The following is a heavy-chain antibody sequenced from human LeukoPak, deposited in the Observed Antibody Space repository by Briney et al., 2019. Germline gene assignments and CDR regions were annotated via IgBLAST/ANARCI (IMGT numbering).Heavy chain of an antibody. D-gene: IGHD6-25*01. CDR1: GGSISSYY. Sequence: MPSETLSLTCTVSGGSISSYYWSWIRQPPGKGLEWIGYIYYSGSTNYNPSLKSRVTVSVDTSKNQFSLKLSSVTAADTAVYYCARAAAGGFIAPSSYYFDYWGQGTLVTVSS. V-gene: IGHV4-59*01. CDR2: IYYSGST. J-gene: IGHJ4*02. CDR3: ARAAAGGFIAPSSYYFDY.